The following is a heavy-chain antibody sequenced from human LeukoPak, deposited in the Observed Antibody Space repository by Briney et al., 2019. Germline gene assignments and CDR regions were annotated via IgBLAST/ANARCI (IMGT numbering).Heavy chain of an antibody. CDR1: GGSISSGSYY. V-gene: IGHV4-61*02. CDR2: IYTSGST. CDR3: ARGRRDTAMIIYYYYYYMDV. Sequence: PSETLSLTCTVSGGSISSGSYYWSWIRQPAGKGLEWIGRIYTSGSTNYNPSLKSRVTISVDTSKNQFSLKLSSVTAADTAVYYCARGRRDTAMIIYYYYYYMDVWGKGTTVTISS. D-gene: IGHD5-18*01. J-gene: IGHJ6*03.